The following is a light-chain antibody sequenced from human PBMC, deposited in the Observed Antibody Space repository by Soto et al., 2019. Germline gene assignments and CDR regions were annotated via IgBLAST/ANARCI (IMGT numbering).Light chain of an antibody. CDR1: SSDVGSHPL. V-gene: IGLV2-23*01. CDR2: EDT. J-gene: IGLJ3*02. Sequence: QSALTQPASVSGSPGRSITISCAGTSSDVGSHPLVSWYQQHPGKAPKLMISEDTKRPSGVSNRFSGSKSGNMASLTISGLQAEDEADYYCCAFTSAGTWVFGGGTNLTVL. CDR3: CAFTSAGTWV.